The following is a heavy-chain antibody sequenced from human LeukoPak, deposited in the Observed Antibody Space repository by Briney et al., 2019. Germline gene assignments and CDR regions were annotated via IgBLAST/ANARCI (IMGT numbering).Heavy chain of an antibody. V-gene: IGHV3-9*01. CDR2: ITWNRDNI. Sequence: GGSLRLSCTVSGFTFDDYAMHWVRHTPGKGLEWVAGITWNRDNIGYGDSVKGRFTISRDNVKNVLYLQMNSLRPEDTASYYCAKDLSSAITSALVLDVWGQGTTV. CDR3: AKDLSSAITSALVLDV. J-gene: IGHJ6*02. CDR1: GFTFDDYA. D-gene: IGHD3-22*01.